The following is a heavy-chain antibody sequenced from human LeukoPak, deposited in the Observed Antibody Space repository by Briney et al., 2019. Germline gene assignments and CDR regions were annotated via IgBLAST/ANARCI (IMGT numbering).Heavy chain of an antibody. CDR2: ISGSGGST. CDR3: AKTHAEFGAPDAFDI. Sequence: GGSLRLSCAASGFTFSSYAMSWVRQAPGKGLEWVSAISGSGGSTYYADSVKGRFTISRDNSKNTLCLQMNSLRAEDTAVYYCAKTHAEFGAPDAFDIWGQGTMVTVSS. J-gene: IGHJ3*02. CDR1: GFTFSSYA. V-gene: IGHV3-23*01. D-gene: IGHD3-3*01.